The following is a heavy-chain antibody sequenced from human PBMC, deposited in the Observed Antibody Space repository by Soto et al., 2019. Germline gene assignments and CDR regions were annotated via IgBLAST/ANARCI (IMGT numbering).Heavy chain of an antibody. CDR2: IYYSGSI. CDR1: GGSISNYY. J-gene: IGHJ4*02. D-gene: IGHD6-19*01. CDR3: AREIAVAGTHYFDY. V-gene: IGHV4-59*01. Sequence: SETLSLTCTVSGGSISNYYWSWIRQPPGKGLEWIGYIYYSGSINYNPSLKSRVTISEDTSKNQFSLKMSSVTAADTAVYYCAREIAVAGTHYFDYGGQGTLVTV.